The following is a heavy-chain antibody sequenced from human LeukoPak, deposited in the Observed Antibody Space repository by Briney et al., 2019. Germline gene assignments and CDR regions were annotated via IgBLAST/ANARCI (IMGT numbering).Heavy chain of an antibody. CDR3: ARDLDSSVLDAFDI. CDR2: ITSSGSTM. J-gene: IGHJ3*02. D-gene: IGHD3-22*01. V-gene: IGHV3-48*03. Sequence: GGSLRLSCAASGFTFSSYEMNWVRQPPGKGLEWVSYITSSGSTMYYADSVKGRFTISRDNAKSSLYLQMNSLGAEDTAVYYCARDLDSSVLDAFDIWGQGTMVTVSS. CDR1: GFTFSSYE.